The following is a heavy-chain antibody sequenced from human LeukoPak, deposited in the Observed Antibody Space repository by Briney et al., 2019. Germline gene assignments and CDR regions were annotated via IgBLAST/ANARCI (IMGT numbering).Heavy chain of an antibody. V-gene: IGHV4-38-2*02. CDR2: IYYSGST. CDR3: ARVEVAAGGNWFDP. CDR1: GYSISSGYF. Sequence: PSETLSLTCTVSGYSISSGYFWGWIRQPPGKGLEWIGSIYYSGSTYYNPSLKSRVTISVDTSKNQFSLKLSSVTAADTAVYYCARVEVAAGGNWFDPWGQGTLVTVSS. D-gene: IGHD2-15*01. J-gene: IGHJ5*02.